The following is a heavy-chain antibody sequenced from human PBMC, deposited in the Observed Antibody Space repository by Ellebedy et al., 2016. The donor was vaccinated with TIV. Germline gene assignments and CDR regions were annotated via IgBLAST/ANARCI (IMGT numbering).Heavy chain of an antibody. CDR1: GFIFHFYA. CDR2: ISGSGDKT. D-gene: IGHD5-18*01. J-gene: IGHJ4*02. V-gene: IGHV3-23*01. Sequence: PSETLSLTCAATGFIFHFYALTWVRQAPGKGLEWVSAISGSGDKTYYADSVKVRFTISSDNSKNTLYLHMDGLRVEETAVYFCATRVGEGIQLWGGFDSWGQGTLVTVSS. CDR3: ATRVGEGIQLWGGFDS.